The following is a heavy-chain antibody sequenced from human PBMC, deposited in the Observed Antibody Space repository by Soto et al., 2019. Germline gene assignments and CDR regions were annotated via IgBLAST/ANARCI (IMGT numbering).Heavy chain of an antibody. CDR2: ISYDGSNK. Sequence: PGGSLRLSCAASGFTFSSYGMHWVRQAPGKGLEWVAVISYDGSNKYYADSVKGRFTISRDNSKNTLYLQMNSLRAEDTAVYYCVKDVLRFLEWLAFYGMDVWGQGTTVTVSS. CDR1: GFTFSSYG. J-gene: IGHJ6*01. CDR3: VKDVLRFLEWLAFYGMDV. V-gene: IGHV3-30*18. D-gene: IGHD3-3*01.